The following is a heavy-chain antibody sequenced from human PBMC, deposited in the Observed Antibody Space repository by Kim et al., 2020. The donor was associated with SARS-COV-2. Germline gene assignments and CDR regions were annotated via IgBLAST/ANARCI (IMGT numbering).Heavy chain of an antibody. Sequence: GGSLRLSCAASGFTFSSYAMSWVRQAPGKGLEWVSAISGSGGSTYYADSVKGRFTISRDNSKNTLYLQMNSLRAEDTAVYYCAKDRPEAFNIVVVPAATDGMDVWGQGTTVTVSS. CDR1: GFTFSSYA. CDR2: ISGSGGST. CDR3: AKDRPEAFNIVVVPAATDGMDV. V-gene: IGHV3-23*01. D-gene: IGHD2-2*01. J-gene: IGHJ6*02.